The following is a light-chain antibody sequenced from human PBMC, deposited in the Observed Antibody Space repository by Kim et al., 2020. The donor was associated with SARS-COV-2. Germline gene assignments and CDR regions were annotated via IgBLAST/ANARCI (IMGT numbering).Light chain of an antibody. CDR2: QDS. CDR3: QAWDSSTSYV. J-gene: IGLJ1*01. V-gene: IGLV3-1*01. CDR1: KLGDKY. Sequence: SYELTQPPSVSVSPGQTASITCSGDKLGDKYACWYQQKPGQSPVLDIYQDSKRPSGIPERFSGSNSGNTATLTISGTQAMDEADYYCQAWDSSTSYVFGT.